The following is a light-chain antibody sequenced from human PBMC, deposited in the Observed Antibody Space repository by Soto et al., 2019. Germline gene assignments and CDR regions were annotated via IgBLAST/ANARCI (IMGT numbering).Light chain of an antibody. J-gene: IGLJ3*02. V-gene: IGLV2-8*01. CDR3: GSYVGSKSFV. CDR2: EVS. Sequence: QSALTQPPSASGSLGQSVTISCTGTSSDIGDYNYVSWYQQHAGKAPKLMIYEVSQRPSGVPDRFSGSKSGNTASLTVSGRQAEDEADNYCGSYVGSKSFVFGGGTKLTVL. CDR1: SSDIGDYNY.